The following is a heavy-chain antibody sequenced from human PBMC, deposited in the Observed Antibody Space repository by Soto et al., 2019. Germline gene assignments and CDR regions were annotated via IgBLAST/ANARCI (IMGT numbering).Heavy chain of an antibody. V-gene: IGHV3-33*01. D-gene: IGHD2-15*01. Sequence: GGSLRLSCAASGFTFSSYGMHWVRQAPGKGLEWVAVIWYDGSNKYYADSVKGRFTISRDNSKNTLYLQMNSLRAEDTAVYYCARTDKYCSGGSCYPREIQHWGQGTLVTVSS. CDR3: ARTDKYCSGGSCYPREIQH. J-gene: IGHJ1*01. CDR1: GFTFSSYG. CDR2: IWYDGSNK.